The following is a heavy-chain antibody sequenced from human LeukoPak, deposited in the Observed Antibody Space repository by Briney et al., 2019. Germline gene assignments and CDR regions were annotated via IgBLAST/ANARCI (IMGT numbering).Heavy chain of an antibody. D-gene: IGHD6-19*01. J-gene: IGHJ4*02. V-gene: IGHV3-30*02. CDR1: GFTFSSYG. CDR2: IWYDGSNK. CDR3: AKGIASSGSDIDY. Sequence: AGGSLRLSCAASGFTFSSYGMHWVRQAPGKGLEWVAVIWYDGSNKYYADSVKGRFTISRDNSKNTLYLQMNSLRAEDTAVYYCAKGIASSGSDIDYWGQGTLVTVSS.